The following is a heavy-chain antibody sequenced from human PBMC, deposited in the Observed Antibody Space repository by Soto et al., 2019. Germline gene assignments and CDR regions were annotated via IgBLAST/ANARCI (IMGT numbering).Heavy chain of an antibody. CDR2: ISYDGSNQ. V-gene: IGHV3-30*18. CDR1: GFTFSSHG. CDR3: AKDQCRNGVCYVSFYYAMDV. Sequence: QLVESGGGVVQPGRSLKLSCAASGFTFSSHGMHWVRQSPGKGLEWVAIISYDGSNQYYADSVKGRFTISRDNSKNTLYLQMNSLRPEDTAVYYCAKDQCRNGVCYVSFYYAMDVWGQGTTVTVSS. D-gene: IGHD2-8*01. J-gene: IGHJ6*02.